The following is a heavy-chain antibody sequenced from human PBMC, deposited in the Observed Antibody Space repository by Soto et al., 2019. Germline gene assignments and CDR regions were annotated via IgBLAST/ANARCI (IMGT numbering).Heavy chain of an antibody. CDR3: AGSGYYHNSGMDV. CDR1: GDSISRSYW. CDR2: IYHSGST. J-gene: IGHJ6*02. V-gene: IGHV4-4*02. D-gene: IGHD3-22*01. Sequence: PSETLSLTCAVSGDSISRSYWWSWVRQLPGKGLEWIGEIYHSGSTIYNPSLQSRVTLSVDKSKNEFSLKMSSVTAADTAVYYCAGSGYYHNSGMDVWGQGTTVTV.